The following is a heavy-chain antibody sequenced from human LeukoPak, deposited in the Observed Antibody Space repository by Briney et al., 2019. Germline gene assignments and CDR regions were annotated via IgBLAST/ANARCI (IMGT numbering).Heavy chain of an antibody. CDR2: INSDGSST. CDR3: TRGVGGSRYFDF. CDR1: GFTFSNYW. D-gene: IGHD2-15*01. V-gene: IGHV3-74*01. J-gene: IGHJ4*02. Sequence: PGGSLRLSCAASGFTFSNYWMHWVRQAPGKGLVWVSRINSDGSSTSYADSVKGRFTISRDNAKNTLYLQMNSLRAEDTAVYHCTRGVGGSRYFDFWGQGTLVTVSS.